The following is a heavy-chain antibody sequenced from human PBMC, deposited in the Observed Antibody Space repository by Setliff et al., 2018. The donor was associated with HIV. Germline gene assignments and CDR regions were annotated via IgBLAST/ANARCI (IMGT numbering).Heavy chain of an antibody. CDR1: GYTFTKFD. V-gene: IGHV1-8*01. CDR2: MNPNSGNT. CDR3: ARTWGAGVTGYWFEP. D-gene: IGHD3-9*01. Sequence: ASVKVSCKPSGYTFTKFDINWVRQATGQGLEWMGWMNPNSGNTGFAQKFQGRVTMTRNTSISTAYMELRSLRSEDTAVYFCARTWGAGVTGYWFEPWGQGTRVTVSS. J-gene: IGHJ5*02.